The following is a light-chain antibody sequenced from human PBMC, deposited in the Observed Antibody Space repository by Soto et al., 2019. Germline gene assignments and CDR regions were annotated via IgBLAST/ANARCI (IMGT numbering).Light chain of an antibody. V-gene: IGLV2-8*01. CDR2: EVS. CDR3: SSYSGINNMV. CDR1: SSDVGGYNY. J-gene: IGLJ2*01. Sequence: QSVLTQPPSASGSPGQSVTISCTGTSSDVGGYNYVSWYQQHPGKAPKLMIYEVSKRPSGVPDRFSGSKSGNTASLTVSGLQAEYEADYYCSSYSGINNMVFGGGTNVTVL.